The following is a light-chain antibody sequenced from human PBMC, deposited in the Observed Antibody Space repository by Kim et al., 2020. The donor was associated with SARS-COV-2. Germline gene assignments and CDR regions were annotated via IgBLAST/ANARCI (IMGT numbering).Light chain of an antibody. Sequence: QPVLTQSPSASASLGSSVKLTCTLDSGHRNFIIAWQQQHPGKAPRYLMKLEGSGIFQRGSGVPNRFSGSSSGTDRYLTISDLRSEDEADYYCETWDSNTWVFGGGTQLTVL. V-gene: IGLV4-60*03. CDR2: LEGSGIF. CDR3: ETWDSNTWV. CDR1: SGHRNFI. J-gene: IGLJ3*02.